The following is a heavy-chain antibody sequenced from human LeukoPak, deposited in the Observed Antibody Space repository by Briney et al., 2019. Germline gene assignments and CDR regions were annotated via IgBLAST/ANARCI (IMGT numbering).Heavy chain of an antibody. J-gene: IGHJ6*03. V-gene: IGHV4-4*07. CDR3: ARGAYYYGSGSYLGPPYYYYYYMDV. Sequence: SETLSLTCTVSGGSISSYYWSWIRQPAGKGLEWIGRIYTSESTNYNPSLKSRVTMSVDTSKNQFSLKLSSVTAADTAVYYCARGAYYYGSGSYLGPPYYYYYYMDVWGKGTTVTISS. CDR1: GGSISSYY. CDR2: IYTSEST. D-gene: IGHD3-10*01.